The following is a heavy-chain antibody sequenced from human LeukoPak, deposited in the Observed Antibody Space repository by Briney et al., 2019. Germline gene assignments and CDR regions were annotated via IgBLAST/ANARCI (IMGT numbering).Heavy chain of an antibody. Sequence: HPGGSLRLSCAASGFTFSIYAMSWVRQAPGKGLEWVSAISGSGGSTYYADSVKGRFTISRDNSKNTLYLQMNSLRAEDTAVYYCAKLTDSSGYYYSVDVWGKGTTVTVSS. D-gene: IGHD3-22*01. CDR2: ISGSGGST. CDR1: GFTFSIYA. J-gene: IGHJ6*04. V-gene: IGHV3-23*01. CDR3: AKLTDSSGYYYSVDV.